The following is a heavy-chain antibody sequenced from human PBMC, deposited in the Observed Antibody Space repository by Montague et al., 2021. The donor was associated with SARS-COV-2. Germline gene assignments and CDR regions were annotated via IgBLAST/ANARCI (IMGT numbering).Heavy chain of an antibody. CDR3: ARKPTQQPHEY. CDR2: ISAYNGNT. CDR1: GYTFTSYG. V-gene: IGHV1-18*01. J-gene: IGHJ4*02. Sequence: SVMVSCKASGYTFTSYGISWVRQAPGHGLEWMGWISAYNGNTHYAQKLQGRVTMTTDTSTSTAYMELRSLSSDDTAVYYCARKPTQQPHEYWGQGTLVTVSS. D-gene: IGHD6-13*01.